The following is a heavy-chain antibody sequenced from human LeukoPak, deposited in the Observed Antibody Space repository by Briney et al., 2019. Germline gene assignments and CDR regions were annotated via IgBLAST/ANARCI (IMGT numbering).Heavy chain of an antibody. J-gene: IGHJ4*02. Sequence: SETLSLTCAVYGGSFSGYYWSWIRQPPGKGLEWIGEINHSGSTNYNPSLKSRVTISVDTSKNQFSLKLSSVTAADTAVYYCARGRTGRITMIVVVHFDYWGQGTLVTVSS. D-gene: IGHD3-22*01. V-gene: IGHV4-34*01. CDR2: INHSGST. CDR1: GGSFSGYY. CDR3: ARGRTGRITMIVVVHFDY.